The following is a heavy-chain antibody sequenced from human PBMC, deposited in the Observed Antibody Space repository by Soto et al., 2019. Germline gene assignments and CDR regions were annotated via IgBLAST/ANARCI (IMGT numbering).Heavy chain of an antibody. D-gene: IGHD6-13*01. V-gene: IGHV3-9*01. Sequence: PGGSLRLSCAASGFPFDDYAMHWVRHVPGKGLEWVSGINWNSGSIGYADSVKGRFAISRDNAKNSLHLQMNSLRAEDTAFYYCVKDESINWYSGHFRHWGQGTLVTVSS. CDR1: GFPFDDYA. J-gene: IGHJ1*01. CDR3: VKDESINWYSGHFRH. CDR2: INWNSGSI.